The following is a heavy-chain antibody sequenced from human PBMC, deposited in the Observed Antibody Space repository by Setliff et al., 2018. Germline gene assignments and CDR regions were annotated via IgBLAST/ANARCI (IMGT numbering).Heavy chain of an antibody. CDR1: GYSFLSYG. D-gene: IGHD1-26*01. CDR3: ATSWGATPFDY. V-gene: IGHV1-18*01. CDR2: ISTSNGNT. J-gene: IGHJ4*02. Sequence: WASVKVSCKASGYSFLSYGINWVRQAPGQGLEWMGWISTSNGNTNYAQKLQGRVTMTTDTSTSTAYMELRSLRSDDTAVYYCATSWGATPFDYWGQGTLVTVSS.